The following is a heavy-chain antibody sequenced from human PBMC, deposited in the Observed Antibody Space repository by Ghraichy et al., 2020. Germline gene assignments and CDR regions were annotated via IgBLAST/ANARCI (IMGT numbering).Heavy chain of an antibody. V-gene: IGHV1-69*06. CDR2: IIPIFGTA. CDR3: ATSDSNIAAAGTSFDY. J-gene: IGHJ4*02. CDR1: GGTFSSYA. D-gene: IGHD6-13*01. Sequence: SAKVSCKASGGTFSSYAISWVRQAPGQGLEWMGGIIPIFGTANYAQKFQGRVTITADKSTSTAYMELSSLRSEDTAVYYCATSDSNIAAAGTSFDYWGQGTLVTVSS.